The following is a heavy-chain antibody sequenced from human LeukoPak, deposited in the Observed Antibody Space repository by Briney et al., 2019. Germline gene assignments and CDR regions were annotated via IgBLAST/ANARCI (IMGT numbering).Heavy chain of an antibody. CDR3: ARTAARGVWFGELLSFDY. Sequence: ASVKVSCKASGYTFTSCGISWVRQAPGQGLEWMGWISAYNGNTNYAQKLQGRVTMTTDTSTSTAYMELRSLRSDDTAVYYCARTAARGVWFGELLSFDYWGQGTLVTVSS. CDR2: ISAYNGNT. CDR1: GYTFTSCG. J-gene: IGHJ4*02. V-gene: IGHV1-18*01. D-gene: IGHD3-10*01.